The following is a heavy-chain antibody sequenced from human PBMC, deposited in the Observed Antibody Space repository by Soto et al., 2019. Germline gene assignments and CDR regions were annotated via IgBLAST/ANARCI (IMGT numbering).Heavy chain of an antibody. D-gene: IGHD3-10*01. CDR1: GFTFSSYA. CDR3: AKGHNKIMVRALFDY. Sequence: GGSLRLSCAASGFTFSSYAMSWVRQAPGKGLEWVSAISGSGGSTYYADSVKGRFTISRDNSKNTLYLQMNSLRAEDTAVYYCAKGHNKIMVRALFDYWGQGTLVTVSS. CDR2: ISGSGGST. V-gene: IGHV3-23*01. J-gene: IGHJ4*02.